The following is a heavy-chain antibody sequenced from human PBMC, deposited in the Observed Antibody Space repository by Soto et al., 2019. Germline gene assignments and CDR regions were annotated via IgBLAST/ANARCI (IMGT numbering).Heavy chain of an antibody. CDR1: GGSISSGGYY. CDR3: ARAKPSYSLGGSAFAI. V-gene: IGHV4-31*03. J-gene: IGHJ3*02. CDR2: IYYRGST. Sequence: QVQLQESGPGLVKPSQTLSLTCTVSGGSISSGGYYWSWIRQHPGQGLEWIGYIYYRGSTYYNPSLESRVTISVDTSKNQFSLKLSSVTAADTAVYYCARAKPSYSLGGSAFAIWGQGTMVTVSS. D-gene: IGHD1-26*01.